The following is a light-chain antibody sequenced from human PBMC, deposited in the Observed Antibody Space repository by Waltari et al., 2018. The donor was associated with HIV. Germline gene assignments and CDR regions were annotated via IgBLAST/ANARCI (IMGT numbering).Light chain of an antibody. J-gene: IGKJ1*01. CDR2: AAS. CDR1: QTISNY. CDR3: QQSYNSPRT. V-gene: IGKV1-39*01. Sequence: DIQLTQSPSSLSASVGDRVTITCRASQTISNYLNWYQQKPGKAPEVLIYAASGLQSGVPSLFSGRGSATDFTLTISNLQPEDSATYYCQQSYNSPRTFGHGTKVEIK.